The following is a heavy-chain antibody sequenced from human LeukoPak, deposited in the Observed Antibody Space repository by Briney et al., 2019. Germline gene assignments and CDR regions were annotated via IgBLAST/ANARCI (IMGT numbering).Heavy chain of an antibody. V-gene: IGHV3-11*04. CDR1: GFTFSDYY. J-gene: IGHJ6*03. CDR3: ARGLDPYYYYYMDV. CDR2: ISSSGSTI. D-gene: IGHD3-22*01. Sequence: GGSLRLSCAASGFTFSDYYMSWIRQAPGKGLEWISYISSSGSTIYYADSVKGRFTISRDNAKNSLYLQMNSLRAEDTAVYYCARGLDPYYYYYMDVWGTGTTVTVSS.